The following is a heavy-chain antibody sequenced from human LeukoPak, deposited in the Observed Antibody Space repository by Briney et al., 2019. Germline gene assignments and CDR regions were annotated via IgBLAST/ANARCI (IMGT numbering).Heavy chain of an antibody. J-gene: IGHJ3*02. D-gene: IGHD3-10*01. CDR3: ARPGGYAFDI. CDR1: GFIFSTYA. Sequence: GGSLRLSCTASGFIFSTYAFHWVRQAPGKGPEWMAFITYDGSNTYFADSVKGRFTLSRDNSKNALYLQMNSQRPADTAVYYCARPGGYAFDIWGQGTMVTVSS. V-gene: IGHV3-30*04. CDR2: ITYDGSNT.